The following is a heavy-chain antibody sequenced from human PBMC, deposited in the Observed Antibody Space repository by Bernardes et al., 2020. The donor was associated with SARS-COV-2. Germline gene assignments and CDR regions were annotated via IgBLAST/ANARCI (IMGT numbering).Heavy chain of an antibody. D-gene: IGHD1-26*01. Sequence: GGSLRLSCAASGFTFSAYWMHWVRQAPGKGLVWVSRIAEDGSTINYADSVNGRFTNSRDNAKSSLHLQMNSLEPEDTAVYYCGRVGRSTKAGYWGQGTLVTVSS. CDR2: IAEDGSTI. V-gene: IGHV3-74*01. CDR3: GRVGRSTKAGY. CDR1: GFTFSAYW. J-gene: IGHJ4*02.